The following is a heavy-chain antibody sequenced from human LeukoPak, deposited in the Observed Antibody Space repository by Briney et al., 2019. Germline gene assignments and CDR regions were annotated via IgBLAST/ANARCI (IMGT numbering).Heavy chain of an antibody. V-gene: IGHV1-24*01. CDR3: VTGFTTMAVDHFDY. Sequence: GASVKVSCKVSGKTLSDLSIHWLRQPPGKGLEWLGGSDPEDGERIYAQMFQGRVTMTEDTSIDTAYMELSSLRSEDTAVYYCVTGFTTMAVDHFDYWGQGTLVTVSP. J-gene: IGHJ4*02. CDR1: GKTLSDLS. D-gene: IGHD5-18*01. CDR2: SDPEDGER.